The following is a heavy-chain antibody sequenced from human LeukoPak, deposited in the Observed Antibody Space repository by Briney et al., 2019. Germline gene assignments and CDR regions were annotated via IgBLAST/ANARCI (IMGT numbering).Heavy chain of an antibody. Sequence: ASVKVSCKASGYTFTSYGINWVRQATGQGLEWMGWMNPNSGNTGYAQKFQGRVTMTRNTSISTAYMELSSLRSEDTAVYYCATYYDSSGYGDDAFDIWGQGTMVTVSS. V-gene: IGHV1-8*02. CDR3: ATYYDSSGYGDDAFDI. D-gene: IGHD3-22*01. CDR1: GYTFTSYG. CDR2: MNPNSGNT. J-gene: IGHJ3*02.